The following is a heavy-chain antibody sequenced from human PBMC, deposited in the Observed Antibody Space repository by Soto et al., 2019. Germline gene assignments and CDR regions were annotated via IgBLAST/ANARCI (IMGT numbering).Heavy chain of an antibody. CDR3: ARDRKFLEWSYPLDY. CDR2: ISSSSSYI. D-gene: IGHD3-3*01. J-gene: IGHJ4*02. CDR1: GFTFSSYS. Sequence: ESGGGLVKPGGSLRLSCAASGFTFSSYSMNWVRQAPGKGLEWVSSISSSSSYIYYADSVKGRFTISRDNAKNSLYLQMNSLRAEDTAVYYCARDRKFLEWSYPLDYWGQGTLVTVSS. V-gene: IGHV3-21*01.